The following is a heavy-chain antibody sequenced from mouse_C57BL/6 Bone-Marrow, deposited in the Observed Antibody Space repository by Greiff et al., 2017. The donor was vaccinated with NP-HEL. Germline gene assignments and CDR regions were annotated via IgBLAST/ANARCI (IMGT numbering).Heavy chain of an antibody. D-gene: IGHD1-1*01. Sequence: EVQGVESGGGLVKPGGSLKLSCAASGFTFSSYAMSWVRQTPEKRLEWVATISDGGSYTYYPDNVKGRFTISRDNAKNHLYLQVSHLKAEDTARYDCARGAVDAMDYWGQGTSVTVSS. CDR3: ARGAVDAMDY. CDR1: GFTFSSYA. V-gene: IGHV5-4*01. CDR2: ISDGGSYT. J-gene: IGHJ4*01.